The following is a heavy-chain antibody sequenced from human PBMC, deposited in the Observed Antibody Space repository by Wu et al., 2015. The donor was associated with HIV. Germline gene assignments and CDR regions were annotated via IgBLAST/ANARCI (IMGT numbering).Heavy chain of an antibody. CDR3: ARSTPVVVITKEVRFVLDY. J-gene: IGHJ4*02. V-gene: IGHV4-34*01. D-gene: IGHD3-22*01. CDR2: INHSGST. CDR1: GGSFSGYY. Sequence: QVQLQQWGAGLLKPSETLSLTCAVYGGSFSGYYWSWIRQPPGKGLEWIGEINHSGSTNYNPSLKSRVTISVDTSKNQFSLKLSSVTAADTAVYYCARSTPVVVITKEVRFVLDYWGQGTLVTVSS.